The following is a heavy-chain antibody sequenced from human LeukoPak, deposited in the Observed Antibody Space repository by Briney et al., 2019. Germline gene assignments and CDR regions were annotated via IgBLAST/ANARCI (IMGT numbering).Heavy chain of an antibody. D-gene: IGHD2-21*01. J-gene: IGHJ4*02. Sequence: SETLSLTCTVSGASIRYYYWSWLRQPPGKGLEWIGYIHYSGGTNYIPSPKSRVTISLDTTRDQFSLKLTSVTAADTAVYYCARCDSATALDYWDRGTLVTVSS. CDR3: ARCDSATALDY. CDR2: IHYSGGT. V-gene: IGHV4-59*01. CDR1: GASIRYYY.